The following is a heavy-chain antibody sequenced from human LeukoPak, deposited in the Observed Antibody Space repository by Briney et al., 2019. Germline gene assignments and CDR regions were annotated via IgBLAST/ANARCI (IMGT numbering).Heavy chain of an antibody. CDR1: GFTLSTYA. V-gene: IGHV3-23*01. Sequence: GGSLRLSCAASGFTLSTYAMSGVRQAPGKGLEWVSGISGSGSSTYYADSVKGRFTISRDNSKNTLYLQMNSLRPEDTAIYYCARGPWGGYYYYMDVWGKGTTVTVSS. CDR2: ISGSGSST. CDR3: ARGPWGGYYYYMDV. J-gene: IGHJ6*03. D-gene: IGHD3-16*01.